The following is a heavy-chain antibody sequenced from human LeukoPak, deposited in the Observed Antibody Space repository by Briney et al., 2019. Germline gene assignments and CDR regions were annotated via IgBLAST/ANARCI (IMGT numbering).Heavy chain of an antibody. V-gene: IGHV1-8*01. CDR2: MNPNRGNT. Sequence: ASVTVSCKASGYTFTSYDINWVRQATGHGLEWRGWMNPNRGNTGYAQKFQGRVTMTRNTSISTAYMELSSLRSEDTAVYYCARTQSWELLLKAFYYYYMDVWGKGTTVTVSS. CDR3: ARTQSWELLLKAFYYYYMDV. D-gene: IGHD1-26*01. J-gene: IGHJ6*03. CDR1: GYTFTSYD.